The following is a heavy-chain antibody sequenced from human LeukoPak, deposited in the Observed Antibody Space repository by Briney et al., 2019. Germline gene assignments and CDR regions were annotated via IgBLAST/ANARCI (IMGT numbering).Heavy chain of an antibody. CDR1: GASISSNHY. Sequence: SETLSLTCSVSGASISSNHYCGWIRQPPGMVLEWIGTIHYRINTYYNPSLKSRLTISIDTSKNQFSLRLSSVTAADTAVYYCERYQEEDGYNAKTIDYWGQGNLVTVSS. D-gene: IGHD5-24*01. V-gene: IGHV4-39*01. CDR2: IHYRINT. J-gene: IGHJ4*02. CDR3: ERYQEEDGYNAKTIDY.